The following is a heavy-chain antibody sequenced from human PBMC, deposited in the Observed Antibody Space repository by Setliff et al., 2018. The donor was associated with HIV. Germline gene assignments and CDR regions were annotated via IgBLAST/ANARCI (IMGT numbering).Heavy chain of an antibody. CDR1: GGSISSTTYW. CDR2: IYYNGNT. D-gene: IGHD5-18*01. V-gene: IGHV4-39*01. Sequence: KPSETLSLTCTVSGGSISSTTYWWGWIRQHPGKGLEWIGTIYYNGNTFYDPSLKSRVTISIDMSKNQFSLKLTSVAAADTAVYYCAKRPGYGYPFHIWGQGTMVTVSS. CDR3: AKRPGYGYPFHI. J-gene: IGHJ3*02.